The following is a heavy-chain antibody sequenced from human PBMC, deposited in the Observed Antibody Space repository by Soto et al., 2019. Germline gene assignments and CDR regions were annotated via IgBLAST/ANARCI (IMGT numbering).Heavy chain of an antibody. CDR3: ASLKGTAKVTGYYFDY. CDR1: GYSFTSYW. J-gene: IGHJ4*02. V-gene: IGHV5-51*01. CDR2: IYPGDSDT. Sequence: EVQLVQSGAEVKKPGESLKISCKGSGYSFTSYWIGWVRQMPGKGLEWMGIIYPGDSDTRYSPSFQGQVTISADKSISTAALQWSSLKASDTAMYYCASLKGTAKVTGYYFDYWGQGTLVTVSS. D-gene: IGHD5-18*01.